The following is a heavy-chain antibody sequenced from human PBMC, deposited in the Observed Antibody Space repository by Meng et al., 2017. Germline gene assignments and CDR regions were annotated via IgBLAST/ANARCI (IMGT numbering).Heavy chain of an antibody. D-gene: IGHD3-10*01. CDR3: ARERGSRQFDL. CDR2: IKQDGSEM. V-gene: IGHV3-7*01. CDR1: GSTFSGYW. J-gene: IGHJ2*01. Sequence: GGSLRLSCVASGSTFSGYWMGWVRQAPGKGLEWVANIKQDGSEMYYVDSVKGRFTISRDNAKNSLYVQMNSLRVEDTALYFCARERGSRQFDLWGRGTLVTVSS.